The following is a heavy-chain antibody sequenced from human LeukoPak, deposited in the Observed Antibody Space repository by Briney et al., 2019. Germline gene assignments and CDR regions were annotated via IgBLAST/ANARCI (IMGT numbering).Heavy chain of an antibody. Sequence: GGSLRLSCAASGFTFTRYGFHWVRQAAGKGLEWVAVIWYDGTNKYYADSVKGRFIISRDNSKNTLYLQMNSLRAEDTAVYYCAKDGSGGGWKWFDPWGQGALVTVSS. V-gene: IGHV3-33*06. CDR2: IWYDGTNK. D-gene: IGHD2-15*01. CDR1: GFTFTRYG. J-gene: IGHJ5*02. CDR3: AKDGSGGGWKWFDP.